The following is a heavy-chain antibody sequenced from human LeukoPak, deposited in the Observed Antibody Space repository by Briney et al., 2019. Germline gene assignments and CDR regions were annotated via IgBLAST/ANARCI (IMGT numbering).Heavy chain of an antibody. D-gene: IGHD6-19*01. J-gene: IGHJ5*02. Sequence: PSETLSLTCAVYGGSFSGYYWSWIRQHPGKGLEWIGYIYYSGSTYYNPSLKSRVTISVDTSKNQFSLKLSSVTAADTAVYYCARAYSSGWSIHNWFDPWGQGTLVTVSS. CDR3: ARAYSSGWSIHNWFDP. CDR2: IYYSGST. V-gene: IGHV4-31*11. CDR1: GGSFSGYY.